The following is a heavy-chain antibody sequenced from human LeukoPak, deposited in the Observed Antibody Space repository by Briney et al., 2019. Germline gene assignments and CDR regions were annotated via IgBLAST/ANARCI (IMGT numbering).Heavy chain of an antibody. CDR1: GYSFIDYY. J-gene: IGHJ5*02. CDR2: INPHSGAT. Sequence: ASVKVSCKASGYSFIDYYIHWVRQAPGQGLEWMGWINPHSGATKYAQQFQVRVTMTRDTSISTAYMELNSLRSDDTAVYYCARGRTMIRGVSWFDPCGQGTLVSVSS. CDR3: ARGRTMIRGVSWFDP. V-gene: IGHV1-2*02. D-gene: IGHD3-10*01.